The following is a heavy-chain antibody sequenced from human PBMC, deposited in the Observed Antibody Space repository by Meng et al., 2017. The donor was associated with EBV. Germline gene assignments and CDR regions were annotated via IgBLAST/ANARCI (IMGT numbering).Heavy chain of an antibody. D-gene: IGHD2-15*01. Sequence: GRLGQGGCEVEKPGPPGKVPCKASAGPFRSYAISWVRQAPGQGLEWMGGIIPIFGTANYAQKFQGRVTITADESTSTAYMELSSLRSEDTAAYYCARDALGYCSGGSCPYNWFDPWGQGTLVTVSS. V-gene: IGHV1-69*01. CDR3: ARDALGYCSGGSCPYNWFDP. J-gene: IGHJ5*02. CDR2: IIPIFGTA. CDR1: AGPFRSYA.